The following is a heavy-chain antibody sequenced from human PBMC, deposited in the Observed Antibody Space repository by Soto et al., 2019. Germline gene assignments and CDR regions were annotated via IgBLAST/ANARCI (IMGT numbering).Heavy chain of an antibody. J-gene: IGHJ6*02. V-gene: IGHV3-48*03. CDR1: GFTFSSYE. Sequence: GGSLRLSCAASGFTFSSYEMNWVRQAPGKGLEWISYITSTGNTRVYADSVKGRFTISRDNAKNSLDLQMNSLRAEDTAVYYCARVLERGGYGMDVWGQGTTVTVSS. D-gene: IGHD3-3*01. CDR2: ITSTGNTR. CDR3: ARVLERGGYGMDV.